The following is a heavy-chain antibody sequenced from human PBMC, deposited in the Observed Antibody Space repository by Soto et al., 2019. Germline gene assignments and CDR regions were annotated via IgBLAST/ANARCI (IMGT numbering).Heavy chain of an antibody. J-gene: IGHJ6*02. V-gene: IGHV1-69*13. Sequence: SVKVSCKASGGTFSSYAISWVRQAPGQGLEWMGGFIPIFGTANYAQKFQGRVTITANESTSTAYMELSSLRSEDTAVYYCARVAVAGIQRGYYGMDVWGQGTTVTVSS. D-gene: IGHD6-19*01. CDR1: GGTFSSYA. CDR3: ARVAVAGIQRGYYGMDV. CDR2: FIPIFGTA.